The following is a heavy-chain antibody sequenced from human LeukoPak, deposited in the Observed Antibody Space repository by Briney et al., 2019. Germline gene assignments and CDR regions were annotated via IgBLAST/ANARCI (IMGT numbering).Heavy chain of an antibody. CDR1: GGSISSYY. Sequence: SETLSLTCTVSGGSISSYYWSWIRQPAGKGLEWIWRIYTSGSTNYNPSLKSRVTMSVDTSKNQFSLKLSSVTAADTAVYYCARVNDFWSGYFMDVWGKGTTVTVSS. D-gene: IGHD3-3*01. CDR3: ARVNDFWSGYFMDV. V-gene: IGHV4-4*07. CDR2: IYTSGST. J-gene: IGHJ6*03.